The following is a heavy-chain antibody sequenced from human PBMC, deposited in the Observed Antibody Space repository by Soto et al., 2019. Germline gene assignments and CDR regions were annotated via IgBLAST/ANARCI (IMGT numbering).Heavy chain of an antibody. V-gene: IGHV4-30-2*01. J-gene: IGHJ3*01. CDR2: ISHSDTT. Sequence: QLQLQESASGLVRPSQTLSLTCAVSGGAISSSTYSWTWIRRPPGEGLEWIGSISHSDTTYYNPSLKSRVTISVDRSTFQFSLNLTSVTAADTAVYFCARRGDFGGVDAWGQGSMVTVSS. D-gene: IGHD4-17*01. CDR1: GGAISSSTYS. CDR3: ARRGDFGGVDA.